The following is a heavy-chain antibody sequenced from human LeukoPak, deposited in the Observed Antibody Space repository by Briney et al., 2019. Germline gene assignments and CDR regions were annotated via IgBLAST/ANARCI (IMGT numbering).Heavy chain of an antibody. Sequence: PGGSLRLSCAASGFTFDDYAMHWVRQAPGKGLEWVSGISWNSGSIGYADSVKGRFTISRDNAKNSLYLQMNSLRAEDTALYYCAKDMGPISNSGYEFAGDYWGQGTLVTVSS. J-gene: IGHJ4*02. CDR1: GFTFDDYA. V-gene: IGHV3-9*01. CDR2: ISWNSGSI. D-gene: IGHD5-12*01. CDR3: AKDMGPISNSGYEFAGDY.